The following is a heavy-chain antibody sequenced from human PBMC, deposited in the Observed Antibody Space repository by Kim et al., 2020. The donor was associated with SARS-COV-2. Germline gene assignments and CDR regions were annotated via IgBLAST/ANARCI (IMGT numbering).Heavy chain of an antibody. D-gene: IGHD3-22*01. CDR3: ARVGDSRDAFDI. CDR2: IGTAGDT. V-gene: IGHV3-13*01. J-gene: IGHJ3*02. CDR1: GFTFSSYD. Sequence: GGSLRLSCAASGFTFSSYDMHWVRQATGKGLEWVSAIGTAGDTYYPGSVKGRFTISRENAKNSLYLQMNSLRAGDTAVYYCARVGDSRDAFDIWGQGTMVTVSS.